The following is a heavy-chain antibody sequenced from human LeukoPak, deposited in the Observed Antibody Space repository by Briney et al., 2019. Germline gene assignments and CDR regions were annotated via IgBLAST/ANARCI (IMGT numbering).Heavy chain of an antibody. CDR1: RFTFSTYG. CDR2: INWIGGST. D-gene: IGHD7-27*01. V-gene: IGHV3-20*04. Sequence: GGSLRLSCAASRFTFSTYGMNWVRQAPGKGLEWVSGINWIGGSTGYADSVKGRFTISRDNAKNSLYLQMTSLRAEDTALYYCAKNWGSFSWYFDLWGRGTLVTVSS. CDR3: AKNWGSFSWYFDL. J-gene: IGHJ2*01.